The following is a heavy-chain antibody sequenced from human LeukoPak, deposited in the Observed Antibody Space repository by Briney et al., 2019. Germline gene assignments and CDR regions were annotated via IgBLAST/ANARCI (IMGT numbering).Heavy chain of an antibody. D-gene: IGHD1-7*01. CDR3: TTAAPYNWNYGDFDY. CDR2: IKSKTAGGTT. J-gene: IGHJ4*02. CDR1: GFTFSNAW. V-gene: IGHV3-15*07. Sequence: GGSLRLSCAASGFTFSNAWMNWVRQAPGKGLEWVGRIKSKTAGGTTDYAAPVKGRFTISRDDSKNTLYLQMNSLKTEDTAVYYCTTAAPYNWNYGDFDYWGQGTLVTVSS.